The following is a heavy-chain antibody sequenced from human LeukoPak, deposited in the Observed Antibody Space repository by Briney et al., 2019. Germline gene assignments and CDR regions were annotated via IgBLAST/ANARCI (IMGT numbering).Heavy chain of an antibody. J-gene: IGHJ6*03. CDR2: TYYRSKWYN. Sequence: SQTLSLTCAISGDSVSSNSAAWNWIRQSPSRGLEWLGRTYYRSKWYNDYAVSVKSRITINPDTSKNQFSLQLNSVTPEDTAVYYCARGSVGGGLNYSPFYYYYYYMDVWGKGTTVTVSS. CDR1: GDSVSSNSAA. CDR3: ARGSVGGGLNYSPFYYYYYYMDV. V-gene: IGHV6-1*01. D-gene: IGHD2-15*01.